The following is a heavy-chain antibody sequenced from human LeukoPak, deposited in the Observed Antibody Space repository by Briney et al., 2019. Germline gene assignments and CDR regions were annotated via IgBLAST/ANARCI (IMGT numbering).Heavy chain of an antibody. Sequence: HPGGSLRLSCAASGFTVSSNYMSWVRQAPGKGLEWVSVIYSGGSTYYADSVKGRFTISRDNSKNTLYLQMNSLRAEDTAVYYCARAVNFPGLYYYYYYMDVWGKGTTVTVSS. V-gene: IGHV3-53*01. CDR3: ARAVNFPGLYYYYYYMDV. CDR2: IYSGGST. D-gene: IGHD4-11*01. J-gene: IGHJ6*03. CDR1: GFTVSSNY.